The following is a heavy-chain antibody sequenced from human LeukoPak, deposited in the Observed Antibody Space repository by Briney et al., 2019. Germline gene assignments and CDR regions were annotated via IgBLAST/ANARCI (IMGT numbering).Heavy chain of an antibody. CDR3: ARVTAAGTWTFDI. CDR1: EYTFTSYD. J-gene: IGHJ3*02. CDR2: MNPTTGNT. D-gene: IGHD6-13*01. Sequence: ASVKVSCKASEYTFTSYDINWVRQAPGQGLEWMGWMNPTTGNTGYAQKFQGRVTMTRNTSITTAYMELTDLRSEDTAVYYCARVTAAGTWTFDIWGQGTTVTVSS. V-gene: IGHV1-8*01.